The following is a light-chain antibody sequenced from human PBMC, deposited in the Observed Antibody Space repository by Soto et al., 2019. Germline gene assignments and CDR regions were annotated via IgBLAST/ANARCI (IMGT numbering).Light chain of an antibody. CDR2: GAS. CDR3: QHYNNWPT. Sequence: EIVMTQSPATLSVSPGERATLSCRASQSVNSNLAWYQQKPGQAPRLLIYGASTRATGVPARFSGSGSGTDFTLTISSLQSEDFAVYFCQHYNNWPTFGQGTKVEIK. J-gene: IGKJ1*01. V-gene: IGKV3-15*01. CDR1: QSVNSN.